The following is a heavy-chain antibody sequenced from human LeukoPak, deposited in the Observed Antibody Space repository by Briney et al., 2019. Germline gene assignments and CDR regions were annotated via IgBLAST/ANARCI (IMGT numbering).Heavy chain of an antibody. J-gene: IGHJ4*02. Sequence: PGGSLRLSCAASGFTFSSYGMSWVRQAPGKGLEWVSAISGSGGSTYYADSVKGRFTISRDNSKNTLYLQMNSLKIEDTAVYYCTRLGIAPRDFDYWGQGTLVTVSS. CDR3: TRLGIAPRDFDY. CDR2: ISGSGGST. CDR1: GFTFSSYG. V-gene: IGHV3-23*01. D-gene: IGHD6-6*01.